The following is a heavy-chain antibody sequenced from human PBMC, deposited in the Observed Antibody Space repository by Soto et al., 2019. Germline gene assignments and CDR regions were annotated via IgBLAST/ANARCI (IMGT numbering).Heavy chain of an antibody. J-gene: IGHJ3*02. CDR3: ARARHAITIFGVVIISTAFDI. CDR1: GGSFSGYY. D-gene: IGHD3-3*01. V-gene: IGHV4-34*01. Sequence: QVQLQQWGAGLLKPSETLSLTCAVYGGSFSGYYWSWIRQPPGKGLEWIGEINHSGSTNYNPSLKSRVTISVDTSMNQFSRKLSSVTAADAAVYYCARARHAITIFGVVIISTAFDIWGQGTMVTVSS. CDR2: INHSGST.